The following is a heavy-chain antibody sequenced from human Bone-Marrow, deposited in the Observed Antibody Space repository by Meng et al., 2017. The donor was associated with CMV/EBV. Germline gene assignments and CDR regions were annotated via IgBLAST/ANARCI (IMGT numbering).Heavy chain of an antibody. CDR2: IKQDGSEK. V-gene: IGHV3-7*03. J-gene: IGHJ6*02. CDR3: AKDHAASYYYNAMDV. D-gene: IGHD2-15*01. CDR1: GFTFSSYW. Sequence: GGSLRLSCEASGFTFSSYWMSWVRQAPGKGLEWVANIKQDGSEKYYVDSVKGRFVISRDNAKNSLYLQMNSLRGEDTALYYCAKDHAASYYYNAMDVWGQGTTVTVSS.